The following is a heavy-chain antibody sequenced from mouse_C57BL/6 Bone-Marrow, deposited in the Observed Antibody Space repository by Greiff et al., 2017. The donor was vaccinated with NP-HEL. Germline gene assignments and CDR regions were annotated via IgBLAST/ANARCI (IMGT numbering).Heavy chain of an antibody. D-gene: IGHD2-12*01. Sequence: EVMLVESGGGLVKPGGSLKLSCAASGFTFSDYGMHWVRQAPEKGLEWVAYISSGSSTISYADTVKGRFTISRDNAKNTLFLQMTSLRSEDTAMYYCARRYRGLYYYAMDYWGQGTSVTVSS. J-gene: IGHJ4*01. CDR1: GFTFSDYG. CDR2: ISSGSSTI. V-gene: IGHV5-17*01. CDR3: ARRYRGLYYYAMDY.